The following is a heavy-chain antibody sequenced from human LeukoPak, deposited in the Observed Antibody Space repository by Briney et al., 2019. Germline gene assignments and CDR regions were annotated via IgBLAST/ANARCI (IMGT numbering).Heavy chain of an antibody. D-gene: IGHD2-2*01. CDR1: GGSISSYY. Sequence: SETLSLTCTVSGGSISSYYWSWIRQPPGKGLEWIGYIYYSGDTYYNPSLKSRVTISMDTSGNQFSLKLSSVTAADTAVYYCARAPRHTNSWYYFDYWGQGTLVSVSS. CDR3: ARAPRHTNSWYYFDY. CDR2: IYYSGDT. V-gene: IGHV4-59*12. J-gene: IGHJ4*02.